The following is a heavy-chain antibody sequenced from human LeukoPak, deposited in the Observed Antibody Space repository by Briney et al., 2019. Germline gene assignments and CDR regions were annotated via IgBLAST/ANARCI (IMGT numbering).Heavy chain of an antibody. CDR3: ASPGPISYYGMDV. Sequence: ASVKVSCKASGGTFSSYAISWVRQAPGQGLEWMGGIIPIFGTANHAQKFQGRVTITADKSTSTAYMELSSLRSEDTAVYYCASPGPISYYGMDVWGQGTTVTVSS. D-gene: IGHD2-8*02. CDR2: IIPIFGTA. V-gene: IGHV1-69*06. CDR1: GGTFSSYA. J-gene: IGHJ6*02.